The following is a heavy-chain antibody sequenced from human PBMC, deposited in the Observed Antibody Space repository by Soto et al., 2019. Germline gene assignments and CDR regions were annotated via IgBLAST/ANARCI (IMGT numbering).Heavy chain of an antibody. CDR1: GFTFNNAW. CDR2: IQSKTDGGAT. Sequence: EVQLVESGGGLVEPGGSLRLSCAASGFTFNNAWMSWVRQAPGKGLEWVGRIQSKTDGGATDYAAPVKGRFTISRDDSKNTLSLQMNSLGTEDTAVYYCASAACVSTSCSSWTALDVWGQGTTVTVSS. J-gene: IGHJ6*02. CDR3: ASAACVSTSCSSWTALDV. D-gene: IGHD2-2*01. V-gene: IGHV3-15*01.